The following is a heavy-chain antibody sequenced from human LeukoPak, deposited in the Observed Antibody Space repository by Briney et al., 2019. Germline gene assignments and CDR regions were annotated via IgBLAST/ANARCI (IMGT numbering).Heavy chain of an antibody. CDR3: AKDRYSYAFEYSDS. CDR1: GFTFSSYG. V-gene: IGHV3-30*18. J-gene: IGHJ4*02. CDR2: ISNDGSKK. D-gene: IGHD5-18*01. Sequence: GGSLRLSCAASGFTFSSYGMHWVRQAPGKGLDWVAVISNDGSKKYYADSVKGRFTISRDNSKNTLSLRVSSLRAEDTAVYYCAKDRYSYAFEYSDSWGQGTLVTVSS.